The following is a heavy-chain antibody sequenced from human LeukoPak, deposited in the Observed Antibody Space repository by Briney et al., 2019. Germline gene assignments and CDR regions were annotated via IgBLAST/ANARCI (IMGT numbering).Heavy chain of an antibody. V-gene: IGHV1-69*05. Sequence: SVKVSCKASGGTFSSYAISWVRQAPGQGLEWMGGIIPIFGTANYAQKFQGTVTITTDESTSTAYMELSSLRSEDTAVYYCAREARDYDILTGYYIYWGQGTLVTVSS. CDR1: GGTFSSYA. CDR2: IIPIFGTA. J-gene: IGHJ4*02. CDR3: AREARDYDILTGYYIY. D-gene: IGHD3-9*01.